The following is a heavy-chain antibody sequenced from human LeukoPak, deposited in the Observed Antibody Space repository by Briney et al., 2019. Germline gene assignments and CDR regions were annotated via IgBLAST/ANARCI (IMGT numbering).Heavy chain of an antibody. CDR2: LYTGRT. D-gene: IGHD3-22*01. CDR3: ARRRYYDGSGYLE. V-gene: IGHV4-39*01. Sequence: SETLSLTCSVSGDSISRSDSYWDWIRQPPGKGLEWIGTLYTGRTYYSSSLKSRVTMSVGTSNNQFSLNLRSVTAADTAVYYCARRRYYDGSGYLEWGQGTLLSVSS. CDR1: GDSISRSDSY. J-gene: IGHJ1*01.